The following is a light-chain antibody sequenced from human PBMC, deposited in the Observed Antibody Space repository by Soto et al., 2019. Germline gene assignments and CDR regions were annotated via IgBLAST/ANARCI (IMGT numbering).Light chain of an antibody. CDR2: GAS. V-gene: IGKV3-15*01. CDR1: QSLRSN. J-gene: IGKJ5*01. CDR3: QQYNDWPPIT. Sequence: IVMTHPPATLSVSPGERATLSCRASQSLRSNLAWYQQKPGQAPRLLIYGASTRATGIPARFSGSGSGTEFTLTISSLQSEDFAVYYYQQYNDWPPITFGQGTRLEIK.